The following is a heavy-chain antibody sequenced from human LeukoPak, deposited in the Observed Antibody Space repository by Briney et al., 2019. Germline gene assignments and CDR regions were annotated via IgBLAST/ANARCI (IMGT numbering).Heavy chain of an antibody. CDR2: IYSGGST. D-gene: IGHD6-19*01. Sequence: PGGSLRLSCAASGFTVSSNYMSWVRQAPGKGLEWVSVIYSGGSTYYADSVKGRFTISRDNSKNTVYLEMNSLRAEDTAVYFCARAPSGWSVHFDYWGQGTLVTVSS. J-gene: IGHJ4*02. CDR1: GFTVSSNY. V-gene: IGHV3-53*01. CDR3: ARAPSGWSVHFDY.